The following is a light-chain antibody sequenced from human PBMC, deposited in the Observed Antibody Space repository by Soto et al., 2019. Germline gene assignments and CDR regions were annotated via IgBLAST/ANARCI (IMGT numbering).Light chain of an antibody. V-gene: IGKV3-15*01. J-gene: IGKJ4*01. Sequence: EIVMTQSPATLSVSPGERASLSCRASQSVSSNLAWYQQKPGQAPRLLIYGASTRPTGIPARLSGSGSGTDFTLTISSLQSEDFAVYYCQQYNNWPLTFGGGTKVDIK. CDR3: QQYNNWPLT. CDR1: QSVSSN. CDR2: GAS.